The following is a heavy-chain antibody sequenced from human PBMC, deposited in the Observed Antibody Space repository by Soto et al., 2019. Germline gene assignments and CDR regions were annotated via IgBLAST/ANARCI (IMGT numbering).Heavy chain of an antibody. Sequence: GGSLRLSCAASGFTFSSYAMSGVRQAPGKGLEWVSAISGSGGSTYYADSVKGRFTISRDNSKNTLYLQMNSLRAEDTAVYYCAKGYSYDSSGSCSLFYWGQGTLVTVSS. CDR2: ISGSGGST. V-gene: IGHV3-23*01. D-gene: IGHD3-22*01. CDR3: AKGYSYDSSGSCSLFY. J-gene: IGHJ4*02. CDR1: GFTFSSYA.